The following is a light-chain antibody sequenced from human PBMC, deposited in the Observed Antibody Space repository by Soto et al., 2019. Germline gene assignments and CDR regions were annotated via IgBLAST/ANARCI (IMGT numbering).Light chain of an antibody. CDR3: TSYTSSSTLV. Sequence: QSALTQPASVSGSPGQSITISCTGTSSDVGGYNFVSWYHQHPGKAPKLLIYAVTNRPSGISNRFSGSKSGNTASLTISGLQAEDEADYYCTSYTSSSTLVFGGGTMVTVL. CDR1: SSDVGGYNF. CDR2: AVT. V-gene: IGLV2-14*01. J-gene: IGLJ2*01.